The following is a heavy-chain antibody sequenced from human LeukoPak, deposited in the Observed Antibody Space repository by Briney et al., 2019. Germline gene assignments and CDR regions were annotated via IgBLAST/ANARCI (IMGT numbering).Heavy chain of an antibody. Sequence: SETLSLTCAVYGGSFSDYWWTWIRQSPGKGLEWIGEVNHSGRTNYNPSLKSRVTISVDTSKNQFSLKLSSVTAADTAVYYCAKGASDNSLAFGYWGRGTLLTVSS. CDR1: GGSFSDYW. D-gene: IGHD3-22*01. J-gene: IGHJ4*02. CDR2: VNHSGRT. CDR3: AKGASDNSLAFGY. V-gene: IGHV4-34*01.